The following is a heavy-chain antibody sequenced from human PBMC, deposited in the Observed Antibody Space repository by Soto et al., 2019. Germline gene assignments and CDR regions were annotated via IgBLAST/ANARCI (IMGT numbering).Heavy chain of an antibody. J-gene: IGHJ4*02. V-gene: IGHV2-70*01. CDR1: GFSLSTSGMC. D-gene: IGHD3-9*01. Sequence: SGPTLVNPTQTFTLPCTYSGFSLSTSGMCVSWIRQPPGKALEWLALIDWDDDKYYSTSLKTRLTISKDTSKNQVVLTMTNMDPVDTATYYCARIRDYDILTGYYNEFDYWGQGTLVTVSS. CDR2: IDWDDDK. CDR3: ARIRDYDILTGYYNEFDY.